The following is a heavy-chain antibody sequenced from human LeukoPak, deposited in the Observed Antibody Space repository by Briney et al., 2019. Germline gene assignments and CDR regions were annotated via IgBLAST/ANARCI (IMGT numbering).Heavy chain of an antibody. V-gene: IGHV3-48*01. CDR1: GFTFSSYD. CDR2: ISRLSSTI. CDR3: ARHRDSSGTDY. D-gene: IGHD3-22*01. Sequence: GGSLRLSCAASGFTFSSYDMNWVRQAPGKGLEWVSYISRLSSTIYSADSVKGRFTISRDNANNSLFLQMNSLRAEDTAVYYCARHRDSSGTDYWGQGTLVTVSS. J-gene: IGHJ4*02.